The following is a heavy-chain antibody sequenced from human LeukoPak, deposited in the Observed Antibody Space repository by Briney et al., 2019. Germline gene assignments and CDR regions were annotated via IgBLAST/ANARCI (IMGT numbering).Heavy chain of an antibody. Sequence: SETLSLTCTVSGGSISSSSYYWGWIRQPPGKGLEWIGEINHSGSTNYNPSLKSRVTISVDTSKNQFSLKLSSVTAADTAVYYCAAGCSGGSCYGASDAFDIWGQGTMVTVSS. D-gene: IGHD2-15*01. CDR2: INHSGST. V-gene: IGHV4-39*07. J-gene: IGHJ3*02. CDR3: AAGCSGGSCYGASDAFDI. CDR1: GGSISSSSYY.